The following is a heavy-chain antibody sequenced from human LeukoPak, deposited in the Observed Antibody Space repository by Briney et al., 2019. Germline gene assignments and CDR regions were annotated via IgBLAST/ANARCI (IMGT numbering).Heavy chain of an antibody. J-gene: IGHJ4*02. D-gene: IGHD6-6*01. Sequence: GGSLRLSCAASGFTVSSNYMSWVRQAPGKGLEWVSVIYSGGSTYYADSVKGRFTISRDNSKNTLYLQMNSLRAEDTAVYYCARVRAKQLAVALDYWGQGTLVTVSS. CDR1: GFTVSSNY. V-gene: IGHV3-53*01. CDR2: IYSGGST. CDR3: ARVRAKQLAVALDY.